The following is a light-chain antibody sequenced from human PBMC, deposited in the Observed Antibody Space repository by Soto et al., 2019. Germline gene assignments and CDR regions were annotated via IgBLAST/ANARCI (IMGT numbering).Light chain of an antibody. Sequence: QAVVTQSSSASASLGSSVKLTCTLSSGHSSYIIAWHQQQPGKAPRYLMKLEGSGSYNKGSGVPDRFSGSSSGADRYLTISNLQFEDEADYYCETWDSNSWVVGGGTNLTVL. CDR1: SGHSSYI. CDR3: ETWDSNSWV. CDR2: LEGSGSY. V-gene: IGLV4-60*02. J-gene: IGLJ3*02.